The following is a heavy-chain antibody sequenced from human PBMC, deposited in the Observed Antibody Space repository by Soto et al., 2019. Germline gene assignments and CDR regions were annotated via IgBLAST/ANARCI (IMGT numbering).Heavy chain of an antibody. D-gene: IGHD2-15*01. CDR3: ARARWYDAFNV. V-gene: IGHV4-38-2*01. Sequence: SETLSLTCAVSGFSISSGHYWGWLRTHPGKGLEWIGSVYHGGNTYYNPSLKSRVSISIDLSKNQFSLKLTSVTAADTAAYYCARARWYDAFNVWGQGTVVTVSS. J-gene: IGHJ3*01. CDR2: VYHGGNT. CDR1: GFSISSGHY.